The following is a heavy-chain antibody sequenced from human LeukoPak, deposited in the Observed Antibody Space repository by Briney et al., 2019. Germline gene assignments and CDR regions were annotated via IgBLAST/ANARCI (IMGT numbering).Heavy chain of an antibody. V-gene: IGHV4-4*07. CDR3: ARENSGSYREFDY. J-gene: IGHJ4*02. CDR2: IYTSGST. Sequence: KASETLSLTCTVSGGSISSYYWSWIRQPVGKGLEWIGRIYTSGSTNYNASLKSRVSMSVDTSKNQFSLKLSSVTAADTAVFYCARENSGSYREFDYWGQGTLVTVSS. D-gene: IGHD1-26*01. CDR1: GGSISSYY.